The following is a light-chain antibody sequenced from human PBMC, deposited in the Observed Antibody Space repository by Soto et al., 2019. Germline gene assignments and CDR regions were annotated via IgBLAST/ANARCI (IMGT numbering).Light chain of an antibody. J-gene: IGLJ1*01. V-gene: IGLV2-14*01. CDR3: SSYTRSSGFV. Sequence: QSALTQPASVPGSPGQSITISCTGASSDIGGYNYVSWYQQHPGRAPKLMIYEVSNRPSGVANRFSGSKSGNTASLTISGLQAEDEADYYCSSYTRSSGFVFGTGTKVTVL. CDR2: EVS. CDR1: SSDIGGYNY.